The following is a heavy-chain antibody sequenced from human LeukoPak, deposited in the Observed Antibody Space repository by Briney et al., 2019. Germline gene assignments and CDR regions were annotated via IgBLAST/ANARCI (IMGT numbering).Heavy chain of an antibody. D-gene: IGHD3-16*01. J-gene: IGHJ6*02. CDR3: AKDPFTAPRSYGMDV. V-gene: IGHV3-23*01. CDR2: ISGSGGST. Sequence: PGGSLRLSCAASGFTCSSYAMSWVPQAPGKGLEWVSAISGSGGSTYYADSVKGRFTISRDNSKNTLYLQMNSLRAEDTAVYYCAKDPFTAPRSYGMDVWGQGTTVTVSS. CDR1: GFTCSSYA.